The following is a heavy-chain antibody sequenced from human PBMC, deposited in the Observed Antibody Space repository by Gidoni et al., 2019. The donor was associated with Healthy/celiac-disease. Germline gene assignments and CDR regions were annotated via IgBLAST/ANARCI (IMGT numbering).Heavy chain of an antibody. D-gene: IGHD3-3*01. CDR2: ISGSGGST. CDR1: GFTFSSYA. V-gene: IGHV3-23*01. Sequence: EVQLLESGGGLVQPGGSLSLSCAASGFTFSSYALSWVPQAPGKGLEWVSAISGSGGSTYYADSVKGRFTISRDNSKNTLYLQMNSLRAEDTAVYYCAKDPHLLRFLEWLPDYYYGMDVWGQGTTVTVSS. J-gene: IGHJ6*02. CDR3: AKDPHLLRFLEWLPDYYYGMDV.